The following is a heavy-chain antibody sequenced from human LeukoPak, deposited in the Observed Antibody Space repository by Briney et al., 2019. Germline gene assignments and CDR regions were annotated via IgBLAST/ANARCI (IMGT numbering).Heavy chain of an antibody. CDR2: IYYSGST. Sequence: SETLSLTCTVSGGSISSYYWSWIRQPPGKGLEWIGYIYYSGSTNYNPSLKSRVTISVDTSKNQFSLKLSSVTAADTAVYYCAKDTGYFGESYYYYGLDVWGQGTTVTVSS. J-gene: IGHJ6*02. CDR3: AKDTGYFGESYYYYGLDV. V-gene: IGHV4-59*01. D-gene: IGHD3-10*01. CDR1: GGSISSYY.